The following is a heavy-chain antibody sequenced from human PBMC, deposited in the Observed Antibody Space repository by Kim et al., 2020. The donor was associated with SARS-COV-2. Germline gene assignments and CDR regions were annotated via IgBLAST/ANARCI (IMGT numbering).Heavy chain of an antibody. CDR1: GFTFSSYS. CDR3: ARDRFLEWLPDNWFDP. J-gene: IGHJ5*02. D-gene: IGHD3-3*01. CDR2: ISSSSSTI. V-gene: IGHV3-48*02. Sequence: GGSLRLSCAASGFTFSSYSMNWVRQAPGKGLEWVSYISSSSSTIYYADSVKGRFTISRDNAKNSLYLQMNSLRDEDTAVYYCARDRFLEWLPDNWFDPWGQGTLVTVSS.